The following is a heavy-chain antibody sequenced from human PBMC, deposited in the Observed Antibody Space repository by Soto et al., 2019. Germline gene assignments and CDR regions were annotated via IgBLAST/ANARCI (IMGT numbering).Heavy chain of an antibody. Sequence: SETLSLTCTVSGGSISSGDYYWSWIRQPPGKGLEWIGYIYYSGSTYYNPSLKSRVTISVDTSENQFSLKLSSVTAADTAVYYCARGYYYDSSGSIFDYWGQGTLVTVS. CDR3: ARGYYYDSSGSIFDY. V-gene: IGHV4-30-4*01. CDR2: IYYSGST. CDR1: GGSISSGDYY. J-gene: IGHJ4*02. D-gene: IGHD3-22*01.